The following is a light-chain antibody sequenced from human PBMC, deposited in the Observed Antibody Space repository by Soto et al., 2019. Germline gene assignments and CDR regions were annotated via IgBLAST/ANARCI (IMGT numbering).Light chain of an antibody. V-gene: IGKV3-20*01. CDR2: GAS. CDR1: QSVNNGY. CDR3: QQYHNYPWT. J-gene: IGKJ1*01. Sequence: EVVLTQSPGTLSLSPGERATLSCRASQSVNNGYLAWYQQKPGQAPRLLIYGASARATGIPDRFSGSGSGADLTLTISRLEPEDFATYYCQQYHNYPWTFGQGTKVEVK.